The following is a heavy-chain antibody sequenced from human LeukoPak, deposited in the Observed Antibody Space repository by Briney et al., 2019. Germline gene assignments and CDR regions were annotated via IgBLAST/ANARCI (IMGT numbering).Heavy chain of an antibody. CDR2: INTNTGNP. D-gene: IGHD1-26*01. V-gene: IGHV7-4-1*02. CDR3: ARAAPRWELLRRSPHLGAFDI. Sequence: GASVKVSCKASGYTFTSYAMNWVRQAPGQGLEWMGWINTNTGNPTYAQGFTGRFVFSLDTSVSTAYLQMNSLRAEDTAVYYCARAAPRWELLRRSPHLGAFDIWGQGTMVTVSS. J-gene: IGHJ3*02. CDR1: GYTFTSYA.